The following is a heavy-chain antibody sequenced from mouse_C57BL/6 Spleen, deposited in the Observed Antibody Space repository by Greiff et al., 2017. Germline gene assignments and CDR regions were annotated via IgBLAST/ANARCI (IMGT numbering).Heavy chain of an antibody. Sequence: QVQLQQPGAELVMPGASVKLSCKASGYTFTSYWMHWVKQRPGQGLEWIGEIDPSDSYTNYNQKFKGKSTLTVDKSSSTAYMQLSSLTSEDSAVYCCARDPFITTVVATPYYAMDYWGQGTSVTVSS. CDR2: IDPSDSYT. D-gene: IGHD1-1*01. CDR1: GYTFTSYW. CDR3: ARDPFITTVVATPYYAMDY. J-gene: IGHJ4*01. V-gene: IGHV1-69*01.